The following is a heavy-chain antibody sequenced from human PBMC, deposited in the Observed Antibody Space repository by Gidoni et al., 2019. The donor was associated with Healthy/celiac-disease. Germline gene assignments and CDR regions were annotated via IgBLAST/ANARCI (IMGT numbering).Heavy chain of an antibody. Sequence: QVQLQESGPGLVKPSQTLSLTCTVSGGSISSGSYYWSWIRQPAGKGLEWIGRIYTSGSTNYNPSLKSRVTISVDTSKNQFSLKLSSVTAADTAVYYCARIRGGANWFDPWGQGTLVTVSS. CDR3: ARIRGGANWFDP. J-gene: IGHJ5*02. D-gene: IGHD3-16*01. CDR1: GGSISSGSYY. V-gene: IGHV4-61*02. CDR2: IYTSGST.